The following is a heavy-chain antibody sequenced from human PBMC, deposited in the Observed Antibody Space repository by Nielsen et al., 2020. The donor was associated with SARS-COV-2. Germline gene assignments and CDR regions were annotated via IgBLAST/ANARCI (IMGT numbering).Heavy chain of an antibody. V-gene: IGHV3-23*01. J-gene: IGHJ4*02. D-gene: IGHD3-16*01. CDR3: AKAVMLSYFDY. CDR1: GFTFSSYA. CDR2: IGGSGGDT. Sequence: GESLKISCAASGFTFSSYAMTWVRQAPGKGLEWVSTIGGSGGDTFYTDSVKGRFTISRDNSKSTLYLQMNSLRAEDTAVYYCAKAVMLSYFDYWGQGTLVTVSS.